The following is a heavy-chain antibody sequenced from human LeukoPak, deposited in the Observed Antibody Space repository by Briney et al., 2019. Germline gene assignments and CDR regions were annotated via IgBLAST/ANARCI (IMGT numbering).Heavy chain of an antibody. CDR1: GYSFTSYW. CDR3: ARHVFPCSYGSGIYLIGGGWFDP. Sequence: GESLKISCKGSGYSFTSYWIGWVRQMPGKGLEWMGRIDPSDSYTNYSPSFQGHVTISADKSISTAYLQWSSLEASDTAMYYCARHVFPCSYGSGIYLIGGGWFDPWGQGTLVTVSS. D-gene: IGHD3-10*01. J-gene: IGHJ5*02. V-gene: IGHV5-10-1*01. CDR2: IDPSDSYT.